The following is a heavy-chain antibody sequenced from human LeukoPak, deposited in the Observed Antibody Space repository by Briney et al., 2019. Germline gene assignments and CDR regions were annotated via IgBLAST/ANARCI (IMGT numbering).Heavy chain of an antibody. CDR1: GYSFTSYW. CDR3: ARPSPRSYYLDY. J-gene: IGHJ4*02. Sequence: RGESLKISCKGTGYSFTSYWIGWVRLMPGKGLECMGIIYPGDSDTRYSPYIQDQVIISADKSISTAYLQWSSLKASDTPMLYCARPSPRSYYLDYWGQGNLVTVSS. D-gene: IGHD1-26*01. V-gene: IGHV5-51*01. CDR2: IYPGDSDT.